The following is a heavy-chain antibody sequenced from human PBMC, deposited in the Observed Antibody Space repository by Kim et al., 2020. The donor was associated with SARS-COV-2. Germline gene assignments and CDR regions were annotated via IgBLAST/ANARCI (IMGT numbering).Heavy chain of an antibody. J-gene: IGHJ4*02. Sequence: AQKFQDRVTITADESTSTAYMELSSLRSEDTAVYYCAREVCSGGSCYDDYWGQGTLVTVSS. CDR3: AREVCSGGSCYDDY. V-gene: IGHV1-69*01. D-gene: IGHD2-15*01.